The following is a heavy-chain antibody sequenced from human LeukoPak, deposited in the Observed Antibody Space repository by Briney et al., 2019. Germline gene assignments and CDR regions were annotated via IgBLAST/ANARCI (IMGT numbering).Heavy chain of an antibody. CDR2: ISGSSSTI. CDR3: AKDIAYCSGGSCSYYYYYYGMDV. D-gene: IGHD2-15*01. J-gene: IGHJ6*02. V-gene: IGHV3-48*02. Sequence: GGSLRLSCAASGFTFSSYSMNWVRQAPGKGLEWVSYISGSSSTIYYADSVKGRFTVSRDNAKNSLYLQMNSLRDEDTAVYYCAKDIAYCSGGSCSYYYYYYGMDVWGQGTTVTVSS. CDR1: GFTFSSYS.